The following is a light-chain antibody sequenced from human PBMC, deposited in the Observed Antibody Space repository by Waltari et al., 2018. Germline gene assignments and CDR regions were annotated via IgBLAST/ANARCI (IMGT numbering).Light chain of an antibody. CDR2: EVS. Sequence: QSALTQPASVSGSPGQSITISCSGTDSDVGAYDFVSWYQQHPGKAPHRIIYEVSNRASGISNRFPASKSGNTASLTISGRQAEDEADYYCSSYTTSSAPGVFGTGTRVTVL. J-gene: IGLJ1*01. CDR1: DSDVGAYDF. V-gene: IGLV2-14*01. CDR3: SSYTTSSAPGV.